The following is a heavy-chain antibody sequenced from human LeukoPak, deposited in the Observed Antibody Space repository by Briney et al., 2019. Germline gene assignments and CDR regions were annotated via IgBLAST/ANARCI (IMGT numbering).Heavy chain of an antibody. D-gene: IGHD3-22*01. J-gene: IGHJ4*02. Sequence: PGGSLRPSCAASGFTVSSNYMSWVRQAPGKGLAWVSVIYSGGSTYYADSVKGRFTISRDNSKNTLYLQMNSLRAEDTAVYYCARATYYYDSSGYYFDYWGQGTLVTVSS. CDR2: IYSGGST. V-gene: IGHV3-53*01. CDR1: GFTVSSNY. CDR3: ARATYYYDSSGYYFDY.